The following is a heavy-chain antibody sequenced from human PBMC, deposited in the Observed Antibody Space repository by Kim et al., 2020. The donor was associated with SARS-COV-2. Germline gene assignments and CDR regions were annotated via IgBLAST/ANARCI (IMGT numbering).Heavy chain of an antibody. CDR2: ISGTGDST. CDR3: VKANGCGGVGGNDGCCYGMDV. V-gene: IGHV3-20*04. CDR1: GFTFNNHV. J-gene: IGHJ6*02. Sequence: GGSLRLSCAASGFTFNNHVMRWVRQIPGKGLEWVSGISGTGDSTYYGDSVKGRFTISRDNAKNSLYLEMNSLSAEDTALYYCVKANGCGGVGGNDGCCYGMDVWGHGTTVTVSS. D-gene: IGHD2-21*01.